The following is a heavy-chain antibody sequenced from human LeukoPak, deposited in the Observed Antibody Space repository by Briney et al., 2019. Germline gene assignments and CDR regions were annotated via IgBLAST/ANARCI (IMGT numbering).Heavy chain of an antibody. CDR2: IYYSGGT. CDR1: GGSISSSSYY. D-gene: IGHD3-3*01. J-gene: IGHJ4*02. CDR3: ARLYTIFGVVNYFDY. V-gene: IGHV4-39*01. Sequence: ETLSLTCTVSGGSISSSSYYWGWIRQPPGEGLEWIGSIYYSGGTYYNPSLKSRVTISVDTSKNQFSLKLSSVTAADTAVYYCARLYTIFGVVNYFDYWGQGTLVTVSS.